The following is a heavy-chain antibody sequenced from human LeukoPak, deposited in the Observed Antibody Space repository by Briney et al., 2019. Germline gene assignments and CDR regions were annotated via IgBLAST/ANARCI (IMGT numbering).Heavy chain of an antibody. V-gene: IGHV3-48*04. D-gene: IGHD6-13*01. J-gene: IGHJ4*02. CDR3: ASPRYPGIAAAGDY. CDR2: ISSGSGTI. CDR1: GFTFSSYS. Sequence: GGSLRLSCAASGFTFSSYSMNWVRQAPGKGLEWISYISSGSGTIFYADSVKGRSTVSRDNAKNSLYLQLNSLRVEDTAVYYCASPRYPGIAAAGDYWGQGTLVTVSS.